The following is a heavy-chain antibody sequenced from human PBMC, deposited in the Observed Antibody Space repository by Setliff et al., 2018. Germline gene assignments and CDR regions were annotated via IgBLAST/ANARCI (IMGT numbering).Heavy chain of an antibody. Sequence: ASVKVSCKTSGYTFTGYLIHWVRQAPRQGLEWLGWINPKSGVTSYAQSFQGRIAMTRDTSINTVYMELNSLTSDDAAVYFCAREGGLQGATSYYYFYNYINVWGKGTKVTVSS. CDR2: INPKSGVT. V-gene: IGHV1-2*02. D-gene: IGHD1-26*01. CDR3: AREGGLQGATSYYYFYNYINV. J-gene: IGHJ6*03. CDR1: GYTFTGYL.